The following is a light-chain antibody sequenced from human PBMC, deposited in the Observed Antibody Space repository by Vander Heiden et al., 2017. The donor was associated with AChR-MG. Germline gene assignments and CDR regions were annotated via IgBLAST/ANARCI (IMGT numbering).Light chain of an antibody. CDR3: LLYYSVASHVV. CDR2: DTT. Sequence: QAVVTQEPSLTVSPGGTVTLTCGSSTGAVTSGHYPYGFQQKPCQAPRTLIYDTTNKHSWTPARFSGSLLGGKAALTLSGAQPEDEAEYYCLLYYSVASHVVVGGGTKLTVL. J-gene: IGLJ2*01. CDR1: TGAVTSGHY. V-gene: IGLV7-46*01.